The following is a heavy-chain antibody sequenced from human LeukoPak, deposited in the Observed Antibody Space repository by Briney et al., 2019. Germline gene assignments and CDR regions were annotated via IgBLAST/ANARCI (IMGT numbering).Heavy chain of an antibody. CDR2: ILFDGGNK. CDR1: GFTFSSYA. CDR3: ARDLLGMDV. J-gene: IGHJ6*02. Sequence: GGSLRLSCAASGFTFSSYAMHWVRQAPGKGLEWVAVILFDGGNKYTDSVKGRFTISRDNSKNTLYLQMNSLRAEDTAVYYCARDLLGMDVWGQGTTVTVSS. V-gene: IGHV3-30-3*01.